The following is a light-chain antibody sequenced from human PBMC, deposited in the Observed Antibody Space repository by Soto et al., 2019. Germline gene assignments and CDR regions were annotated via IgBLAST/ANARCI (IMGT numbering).Light chain of an antibody. V-gene: IGKV3D-20*02. CDR3: QQRSNWPLWT. CDR1: QSVSSRY. J-gene: IGKJ1*01. Sequence: DTVFTHSPGTLSLSPGEIATLSFISIQSVSSRYLAWYQQKPGQAPRLLIYGASNRATGIPDRFSGSGSGTDFTLTISSLEPEDFAVYYCQQRSNWPLWTFGQGTKVDIK. CDR2: GAS.